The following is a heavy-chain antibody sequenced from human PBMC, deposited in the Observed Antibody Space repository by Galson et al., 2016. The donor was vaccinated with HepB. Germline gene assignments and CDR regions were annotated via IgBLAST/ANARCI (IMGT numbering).Heavy chain of an antibody. CDR3: ARDDDGSGSWNYFDS. D-gene: IGHD3-10*01. CDR1: GDSVSSSTAA. J-gene: IGHJ4*02. CDR2: TLYRSKWSH. Sequence: CAISGDSVSSSTAAWNWIRQSPSRGLEWLGRTLYRSKWSHDYAESVKSRISFSPDTSKNQVSLHLNFVTPEDTALYYCARDDDGSGSWNYFDSWGQGTLVTVSS. V-gene: IGHV6-1*01.